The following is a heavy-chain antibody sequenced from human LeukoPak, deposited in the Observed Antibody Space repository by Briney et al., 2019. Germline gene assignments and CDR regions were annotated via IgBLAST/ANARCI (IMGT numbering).Heavy chain of an antibody. Sequence: GASVKVSCKASGYTFTSYYMHWVRQAPGQGLEWMGIINPSGGSTSYAQKFQGRVTMTRDTSTSTVYMELSSLRSDDTAVYYCARHWMAVAPYWYFDLWGRGTLVTVSS. J-gene: IGHJ2*01. CDR2: INPSGGST. CDR3: ARHWMAVAPYWYFDL. CDR1: GYTFTSYY. V-gene: IGHV1-46*01. D-gene: IGHD6-19*01.